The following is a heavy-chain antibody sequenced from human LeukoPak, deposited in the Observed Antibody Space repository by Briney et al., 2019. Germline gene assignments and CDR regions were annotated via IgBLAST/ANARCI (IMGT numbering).Heavy chain of an antibody. Sequence: GGSLRLSCAASGFTFSRYWMSWVRQAPGKGLEWVANIKQDGSEKDYVDSVKGRFTISRDNAKNSLYLQMNSLRAEDTAVYYCAKGGYCSSTSCYAYFDYWGQGTLVTVSS. CDR3: AKGGYCSSTSCYAYFDY. D-gene: IGHD2-2*01. V-gene: IGHV3-7*03. J-gene: IGHJ4*02. CDR2: IKQDGSEK. CDR1: GFTFSRYW.